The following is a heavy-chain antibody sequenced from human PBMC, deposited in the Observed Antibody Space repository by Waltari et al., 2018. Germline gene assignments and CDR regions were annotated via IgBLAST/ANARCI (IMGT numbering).Heavy chain of an antibody. CDR2: IIPIFGTA. J-gene: IGHJ4*02. CDR3: ARDCLNYDILTGCIDY. V-gene: IGHV1-69*08. CDR1: GGTFSSYA. D-gene: IGHD3-9*01. Sequence: QVQLVQSGAEVKKPGSSVKVSCKASGGTFSSYAISWVRQAPGQGLEWMGRIIPIFGTANYAQKFQGRVTITADKSTSTAYMELSSLRSEDTAVYYCARDCLNYDILTGCIDYWGQGTLVTVSS.